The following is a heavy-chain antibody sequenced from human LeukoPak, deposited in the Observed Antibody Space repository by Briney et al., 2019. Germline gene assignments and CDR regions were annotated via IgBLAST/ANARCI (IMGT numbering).Heavy chain of an antibody. J-gene: IGHJ3*02. Sequence: PGGSLRLSCAASGFSFSSYSMNWVRQAPGKGPEWLSYIPSRGSTIYYADSVKGRFTISRDNAKNSLYLQMNSLRDDDTAVYYCARKLVGAAGAAFDIWGQGTMVTVSS. V-gene: IGHV3-48*02. CDR2: IPSRGSTI. CDR1: GFSFSSYS. CDR3: ARKLVGAAGAAFDI. D-gene: IGHD1-26*01.